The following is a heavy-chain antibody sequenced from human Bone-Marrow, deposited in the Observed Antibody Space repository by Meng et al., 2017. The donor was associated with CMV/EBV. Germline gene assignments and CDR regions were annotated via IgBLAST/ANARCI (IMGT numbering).Heavy chain of an antibody. V-gene: IGHV2-5*02. J-gene: IGHJ5*02. D-gene: IGHD3-10*01. CDR2: IYWDDDN. CDR3: AHSPLRRLLT. Sequence: HITLTEAHPPLVDPTPAAPLTFTFSGFSLSTNGVGLGWIRQPPGKALEWLALIYWDDDNRYSPSLKSRLTTTKDTSNNQVVLTMTNMDPVDTATYYCAHSPLRRLLTWGQGTLVTVSS. CDR1: GFSLSTNGVG.